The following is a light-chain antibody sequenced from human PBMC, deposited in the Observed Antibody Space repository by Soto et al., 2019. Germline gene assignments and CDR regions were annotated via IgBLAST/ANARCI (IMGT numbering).Light chain of an antibody. V-gene: IGLV1-40*01. Sequence: QSVLTQPPSVSGAPGQRVTISCTGSSSNIGAGYDVHWYQQLPGTAPKLLIYGNNNRPSGVPDRFSGSKSGTSASLAITGLQAEDEADYYCQSYDGSLRGSVFGSGTKVTVL. CDR2: GNN. CDR3: QSYDGSLRGSV. J-gene: IGLJ1*01. CDR1: SSNIGAGYD.